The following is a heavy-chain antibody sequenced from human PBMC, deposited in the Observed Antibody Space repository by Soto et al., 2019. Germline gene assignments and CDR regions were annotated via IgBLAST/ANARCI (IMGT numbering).Heavy chain of an antibody. CDR2: ISGSGGST. CDR1: GFTFSSYA. CDR3: AKATPDSSGYYFGYYFDY. D-gene: IGHD3-22*01. Sequence: EVQLVESGGGLVKPGGSLRLSCAASGFTFSSYAMSWVRQAPGKGLEWVSAISGSGGSTYYADSVKGRFTISRDNSKNTLYLQMNSLRAEDTAVYYCAKATPDSSGYYFGYYFDYWGQGTLVTVSS. V-gene: IGHV3-23*04. J-gene: IGHJ4*02.